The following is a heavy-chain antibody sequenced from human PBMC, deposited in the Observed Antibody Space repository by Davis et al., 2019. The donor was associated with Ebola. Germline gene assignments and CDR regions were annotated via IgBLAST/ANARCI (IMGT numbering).Heavy chain of an antibody. CDR3: ARDGYNYRNLYYMDV. CDR2: IYHSGST. J-gene: IGHJ6*03. Sequence: PSETLSLTCTVSGGSIRSSSYYWGWIRQPPGKGLEWIGSIYHSGSTYYNPSLTSRVTISVDTSKNQFSLKLSSVTAADTAVYYCARDGYNYRNLYYMDVWGKGTTVTVSS. CDR1: GGSIRSSSYY. V-gene: IGHV4-39*07. D-gene: IGHD5-24*01.